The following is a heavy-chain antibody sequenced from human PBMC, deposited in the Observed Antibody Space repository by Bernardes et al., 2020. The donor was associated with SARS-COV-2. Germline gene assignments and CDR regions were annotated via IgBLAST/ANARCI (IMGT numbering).Heavy chain of an antibody. CDR3: TKDYGAATRD. D-gene: IGHD6-13*01. CDR2: IRSKASGETT. V-gene: IGHV3-49*03. J-gene: IGHJ4*02. Sequence: WCTSFGFKFADCGMSWLQKGPGKGLEAIDFIRSKASGETTQYAASVKGRFTFSRDDSKSTAYLQMNSLKTEDTGVYYCTKDYGAATRDWGRGTLVTVSS. CDR1: GFKFADCG.